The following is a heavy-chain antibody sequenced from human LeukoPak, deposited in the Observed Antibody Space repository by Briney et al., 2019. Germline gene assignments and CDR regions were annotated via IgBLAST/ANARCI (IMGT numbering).Heavy chain of an antibody. V-gene: IGHV4-59*01. CDR2: IYYSGST. CDR3: ASGTVTNFDY. J-gene: IGHJ4*02. CDR1: GGSISSYY. Sequence: SEPLSLTCTVSGGSISSYYWSWIRQPPGKGLEWIGYIYYSGSTNYNPSLKSRVTISVDTSKNQFSLKLSSVTAADTAVYYCASGTVTNFDYWGQGTLVTVSS. D-gene: IGHD4-17*01.